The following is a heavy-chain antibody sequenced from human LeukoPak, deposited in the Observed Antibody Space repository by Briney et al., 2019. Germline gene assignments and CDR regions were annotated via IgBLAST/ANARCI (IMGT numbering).Heavy chain of an antibody. D-gene: IGHD6-13*01. CDR1: GYTFTSYG. Sequence: ASVKVSCKASGYTFTSYGINWVRQATGQGLEWMGWMNPNSGNTGYAQKFQGRVTMTRNTSISTAYMELSSLRSEDTAVYYCARSGSSWRSFGYWGQGTLVTVSS. CDR2: MNPNSGNT. V-gene: IGHV1-8*01. CDR3: ARSGSSWRSFGY. J-gene: IGHJ4*02.